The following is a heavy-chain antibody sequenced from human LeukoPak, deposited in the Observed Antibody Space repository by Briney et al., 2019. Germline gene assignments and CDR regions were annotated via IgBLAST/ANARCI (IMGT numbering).Heavy chain of an antibody. V-gene: IGHV3-21*01. CDR1: GFTFSSYS. Sequence: GGSLRLSCAASGFTFSSYSMNWVRQAPGKGLEWVSFISSSSSYIYYADSVKGRFTISRDNAKNSLYLQMNSLRAEDTAVYYCARFSKDTITMIDWGQGTLVTVSS. CDR3: ARFSKDTITMID. D-gene: IGHD3-22*01. J-gene: IGHJ4*02. CDR2: ISSSSSYI.